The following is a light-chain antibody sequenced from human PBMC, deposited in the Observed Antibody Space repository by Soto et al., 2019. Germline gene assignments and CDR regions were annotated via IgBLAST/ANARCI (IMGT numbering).Light chain of an antibody. CDR1: QGISSY. CDR3: QQYNAWPFT. CDR2: AAS. J-gene: IGKJ4*01. V-gene: IGKV1-9*01. Sequence: IQFTQSPSSLSASVGDRVSITCRASQGISSYLGWYQQKPGKAPNLLIYAASTLQSGVPSRFSGGGSGTDFTLTISSLQSEDVAVYYCQQYNAWPFTFGGGTKVDI.